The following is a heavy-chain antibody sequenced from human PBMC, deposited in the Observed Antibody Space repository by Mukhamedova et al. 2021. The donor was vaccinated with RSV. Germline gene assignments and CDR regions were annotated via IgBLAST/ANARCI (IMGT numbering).Heavy chain of an antibody. CDR2: IRSKAYGGTT. Sequence: GLEWVGFIRSKAYGGTTEYAASVKGRFTISRDDSKSIAHLQMNSLKTEDTAVYYCTRVQWAGDAFDIWGQGTMVT. D-gene: IGHD1-26*01. CDR3: TRVQWAGDAFDI. V-gene: IGHV3-49*02. J-gene: IGHJ3*02.